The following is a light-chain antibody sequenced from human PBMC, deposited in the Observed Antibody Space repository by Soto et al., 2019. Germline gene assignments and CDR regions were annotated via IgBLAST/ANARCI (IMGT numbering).Light chain of an antibody. CDR3: SSYGASSTL. Sequence: QSALTQPASLSGSPGQSITISCTGTSSDIGSYSYVSWYQQHPGKAPKLMIFDVSYRPSGLSDRFSGSKSGNTASLTISGLQPEYDADYYCSSYGASSTLFGGGTKVTVL. CDR2: DVS. V-gene: IGLV2-14*03. CDR1: SSDIGSYSY. J-gene: IGLJ3*02.